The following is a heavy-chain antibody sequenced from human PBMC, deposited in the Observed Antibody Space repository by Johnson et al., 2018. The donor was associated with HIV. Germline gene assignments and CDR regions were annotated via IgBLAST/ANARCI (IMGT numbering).Heavy chain of an antibody. J-gene: IGHJ3*02. CDR2: IYSGGST. CDR1: GFTFSNCG. Sequence: QVQLVESGGGVAQPGRSLRLSCAASGFTFSNCGMHWVRQAPGKGLEWVSVIYSGGSTYYADSVKGRFTISRDNSKNTLYLQMNSRRAEDTAVYYCARPGHYVILWAFDIWGQGTMVTVSS. D-gene: IGHD3-10*02. CDR3: ARPGHYVILWAFDI. V-gene: IGHV3-NL1*01.